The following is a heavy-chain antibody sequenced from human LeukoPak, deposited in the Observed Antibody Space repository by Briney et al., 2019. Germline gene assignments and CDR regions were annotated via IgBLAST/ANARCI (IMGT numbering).Heavy chain of an antibody. CDR1: GGSINNYY. D-gene: IGHD4-11*01. CDR3: ARHDPSKNGAYDI. Sequence: NPSETLSLTGTVSGGSINNYYWSWIRQPPGKGPEWIGYIYYSGTTSYNPSLTSRVTISVDTSKNQFSLKLTSVTAADTAVYYCARHDPSKNGAYDIWGQGAMVTVSS. J-gene: IGHJ3*02. CDR2: IYYSGTT. V-gene: IGHV4-59*08.